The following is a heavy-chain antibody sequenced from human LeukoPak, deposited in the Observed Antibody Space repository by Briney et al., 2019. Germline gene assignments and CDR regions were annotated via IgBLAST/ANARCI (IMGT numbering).Heavy chain of an antibody. CDR1: GYTFTSYG. Sequence: ASVKVSCTASGYTFTSYGISWVRQAPGQGLEWMGWISAYNGNTNYAQKLQGRVTMTTDTFTSTAYMELRSLRSDDTAVYYCARVIVGAFCSDYWGQGTLVTVSS. CDR2: ISAYNGNT. J-gene: IGHJ4*02. D-gene: IGHD1-26*01. V-gene: IGHV1-18*01. CDR3: ARVIVGAFCSDY.